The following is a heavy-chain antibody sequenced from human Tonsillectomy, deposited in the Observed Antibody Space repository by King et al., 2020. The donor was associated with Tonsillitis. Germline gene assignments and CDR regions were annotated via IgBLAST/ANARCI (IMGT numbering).Heavy chain of an antibody. CDR2: INSNGNTI. Sequence: QLVQSGGGLVHPGGSLRLSCAASGFTFSSYEMPLVRQAPGKGLEWVSYINSNGNTIYYADSVKGRFTISRDNAKNSLYLQMNSLRAEDTAVYYCARERGLNWFDPWGQGTLVTVSS. J-gene: IGHJ5*02. V-gene: IGHV3-48*03. CDR3: ARERGLNWFDP. CDR1: GFTFSSYE.